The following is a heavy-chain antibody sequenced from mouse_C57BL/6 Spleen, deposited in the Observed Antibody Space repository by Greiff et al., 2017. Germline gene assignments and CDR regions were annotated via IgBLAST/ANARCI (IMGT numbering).Heavy chain of an antibody. CDR1: GFTFSSYG. Sequence: EVQLQQSGGDLVKPGGSLKLSCAASGFTFSSYGMSWVRQTPDKRLEWVATISSGGSYTYYPDSVKGRFTISRDNAKNTLYLQMSSLKSEDTAMYYCARQTGTGFAYWGQGTLVTVSA. V-gene: IGHV5-6*01. J-gene: IGHJ3*01. CDR2: ISSGGSYT. CDR3: ARQTGTGFAY. D-gene: IGHD4-1*01.